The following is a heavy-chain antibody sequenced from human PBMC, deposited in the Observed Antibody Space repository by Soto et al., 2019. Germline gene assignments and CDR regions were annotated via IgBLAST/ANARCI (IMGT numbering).Heavy chain of an antibody. CDR1: GGSISSSSYY. Sequence: SETLSLTCTVSGGSISSSSYYWGWIRQPPGKGLEWIGSIYYSGSTYYNPSLKSRVTISVDTSKNQFSLKLSSVTAADTAVYYCATYSGSYYLAWGLGSFDYWGQGTLVTVSS. CDR2: IYYSGST. V-gene: IGHV4-39*01. J-gene: IGHJ4*02. D-gene: IGHD1-26*01. CDR3: ATYSGSYYLAWGLGSFDY.